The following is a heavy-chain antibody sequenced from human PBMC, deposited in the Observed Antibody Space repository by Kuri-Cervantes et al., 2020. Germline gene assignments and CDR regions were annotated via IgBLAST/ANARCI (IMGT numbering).Heavy chain of an antibody. CDR1: GGSVSSGIYY. V-gene: IGHV4-39*07. Sequence: SETLSLTCTVSGGSVSSGIYYWTWIRQPPGKGLEWIGSIDHSGNTYHNPSLKSRVIISVDTSKNQFSLKLSSVTAADTAVYYCASAHYWGQGTLVTVSS. CDR3: ASAHY. CDR2: IDHSGNT. J-gene: IGHJ4*02.